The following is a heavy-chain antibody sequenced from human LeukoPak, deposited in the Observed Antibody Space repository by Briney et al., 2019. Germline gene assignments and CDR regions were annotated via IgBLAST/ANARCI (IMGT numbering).Heavy chain of an antibody. J-gene: IGHJ3*02. D-gene: IGHD2-2*01. V-gene: IGHV4-4*07. CDR2: IYTNGST. CDR1: GYSISSGYY. CDR3: ARDPYLLAFDI. Sequence: SETLSLTCTVSGYSISSGYYWGWIRQPAGKGLEWIGRIYTNGSTNYNPSLKSRVTMSVDTSKNQFSLKLSSVTAADTAVYYCARDPYLLAFDIWGQGTMVTVSS.